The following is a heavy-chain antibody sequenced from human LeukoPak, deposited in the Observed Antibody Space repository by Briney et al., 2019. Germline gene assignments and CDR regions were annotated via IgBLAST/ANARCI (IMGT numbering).Heavy chain of an antibody. CDR1: GGSISGSSYY. J-gene: IGHJ6*03. CDR2: IYYSGST. V-gene: IGHV4-39*07. D-gene: IGHD6-19*01. Sequence: SETLSLTCTVSGGSISGSSYYWGWIRQPPGKGLEWIGSIYYSGSTYYNPSLKSRVTISVDTSKNQFSLKLSSVTAADTAVYYCARALDSSGWYHHYYYMDVWGKGTTVTVSS. CDR3: ARALDSSGWYHHYYYMDV.